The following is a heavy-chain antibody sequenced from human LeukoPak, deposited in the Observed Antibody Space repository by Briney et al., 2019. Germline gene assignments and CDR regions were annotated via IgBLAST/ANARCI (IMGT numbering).Heavy chain of an antibody. V-gene: IGHV4-39*01. D-gene: IGHD3-3*01. CDR2: IYYSGST. CDR1: GGSISSSSYY. J-gene: IGHJ6*03. CDR3: ARRTYDFWSGCTSFLYYMDV. Sequence: SETLSLTCTVSGGSISSSSYYWGWIRQPPGKGLEWIGSIYYSGSTYYNPSLKSRVTISVDTSKNQFSLKLSSVTAADTAVYYCARRTYDFWSGCTSFLYYMDVWGKGTTVTVSS.